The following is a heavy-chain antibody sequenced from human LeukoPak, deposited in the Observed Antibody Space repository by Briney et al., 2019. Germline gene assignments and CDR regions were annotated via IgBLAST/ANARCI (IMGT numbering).Heavy chain of an antibody. CDR2: FDPEDDEK. CDR3: AAELRSGYFDY. CDR1: GYMFTELS. Sequence: ASVKVSCKVSGYMFTELSMHWVRQAPGKGLEWMGGFDPEDDEKMYAQKFQGRVTMTEDTSTDTAYMELSSLRSEDTAVYYCAAELRSGYFDYWGQGTLVTVSS. J-gene: IGHJ4*02. V-gene: IGHV1-24*01. D-gene: IGHD3-3*01.